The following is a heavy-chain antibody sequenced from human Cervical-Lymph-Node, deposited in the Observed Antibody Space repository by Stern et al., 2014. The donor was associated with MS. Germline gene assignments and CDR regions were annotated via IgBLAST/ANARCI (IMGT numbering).Heavy chain of an antibody. Sequence: VQLGQSGAEVKKPGESLKISCKASGYTFTTYWIGWVRHVSGKGLEWMGIIYPRDSDARLSPSFQGQVTISVDKSITTAYLQWSSLKASDTAMYYCARRGPAAEIDFWGQGTLVTVSS. D-gene: IGHD6-13*01. CDR1: GYTFTTYW. CDR3: ARRGPAAEIDF. J-gene: IGHJ4*02. V-gene: IGHV5-51*01. CDR2: IYPRDSDA.